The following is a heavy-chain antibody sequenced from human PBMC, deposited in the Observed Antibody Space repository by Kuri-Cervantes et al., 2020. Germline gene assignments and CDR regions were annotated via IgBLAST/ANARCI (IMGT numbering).Heavy chain of an antibody. D-gene: IGHD3-10*01. CDR3: TRGPRNYGFDY. J-gene: IGHJ4*02. V-gene: IGHV1-8*01. CDR2: LNPNSDKG. Sequence: ASVKVSCKASGFPFSSHHINWVRQTTGHGLEWMGWLNPNSDKGGYAQKFQGRVTMTRSTSISTAYMELSSLTSEDTAVYYCTRGPRNYGFDYWGQGTLVTVSS. CDR1: GFPFSSHH.